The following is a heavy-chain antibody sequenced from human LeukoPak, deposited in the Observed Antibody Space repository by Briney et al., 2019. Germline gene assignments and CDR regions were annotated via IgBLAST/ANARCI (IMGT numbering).Heavy chain of an antibody. V-gene: IGHV1-46*01. CDR2: INPSDGST. CDR1: GYTFTDYY. Sequence: ASVKVSCKPSGYTFTDYYMYWVRQAPGQGLEWMGIINPSDGSTNYAQKFQGRVTMTRDMSTSTVYMELSSLRSEDTAVYYCARRWSYYDSSGYYTWLDPWGQGTLVTVSS. D-gene: IGHD3-22*01. CDR3: ARRWSYYDSSGYYTWLDP. J-gene: IGHJ5*02.